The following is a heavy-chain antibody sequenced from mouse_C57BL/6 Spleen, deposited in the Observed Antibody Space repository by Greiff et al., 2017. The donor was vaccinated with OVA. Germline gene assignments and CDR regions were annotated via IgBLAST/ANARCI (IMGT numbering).Heavy chain of an antibody. CDR1: GYTFTDYY. CDR3: ASDKPPYAIDF. Sequence: EVQLQQSGPVLVKPGASVKMSCKASGYTFTDYYMNWVKQSHGKSLEWIGVINPYNGGTSYNQKLKGKATLTVDKSSSTAYMALYSLSSEYSAVYYCASDKPPYAIDFWGPGPSVTVSS. V-gene: IGHV1-19*01. D-gene: IGHD6-1*01. CDR2: INPYNGGT. J-gene: IGHJ4*01.